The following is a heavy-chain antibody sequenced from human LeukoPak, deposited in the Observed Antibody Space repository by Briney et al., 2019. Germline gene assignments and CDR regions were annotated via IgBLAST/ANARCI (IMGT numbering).Heavy chain of an antibody. D-gene: IGHD5-18*01. V-gene: IGHV4-61*02. J-gene: IGHJ5*02. Sequence: SETLSLTCTVSGGSISSGSYYWSWIRQPPGTGLEWVGRIYTSGSTNYNPSLKSRVTISVDTSKNQFSLKLSSVTAADTAVYYCARGRGYSYGYLSWFDPWGQGTLVTVSS. CDR2: IYTSGST. CDR1: GGSISSGSYY. CDR3: ARGRGYSYGYLSWFDP.